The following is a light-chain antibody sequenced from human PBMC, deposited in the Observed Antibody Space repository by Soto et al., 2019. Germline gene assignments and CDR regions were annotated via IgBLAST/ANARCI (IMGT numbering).Light chain of an antibody. CDR1: QTVRDGY. V-gene: IGKV3-20*01. J-gene: IGKJ2*01. Sequence: DIVLTQSPGTLSLSPGERATLSCRASQTVRDGYLAWYQQKPGQAPRLFIYGAYARATGIPDRFSGSGSGTDLTLTISVLEPEDFAVYYCQQYGVSMFTFGQGAKLEIK. CDR3: QQYGVSMFT. CDR2: GAY.